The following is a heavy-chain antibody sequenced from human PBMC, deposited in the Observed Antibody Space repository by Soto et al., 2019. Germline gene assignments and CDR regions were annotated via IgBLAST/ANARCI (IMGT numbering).Heavy chain of an antibody. CDR2: IVPMLGTP. CDR1: GGTFDNFI. CDR3: ARTGPYSYSLSHYSGMAV. J-gene: IGHJ6*04. Sequence: QVQLVQSGAEVKEPGSSVRVSCKASGGTFDNFIMNWVRQTPGRGLEWMGGIVPMLGTPTYAEKFKGRVTISANGSTSPTYMEVTRLRSEDKAFYYWARTGPYSYSLSHYSGMAVGGEGTTVTVSS. D-gene: IGHD5-18*01. V-gene: IGHV1-69*01.